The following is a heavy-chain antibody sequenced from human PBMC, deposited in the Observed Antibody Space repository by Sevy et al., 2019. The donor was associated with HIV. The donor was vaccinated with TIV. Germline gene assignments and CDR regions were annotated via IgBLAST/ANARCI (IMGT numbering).Heavy chain of an antibody. J-gene: IGHJ5*02. Sequence: SETLSLTCTVSRGSISAYYWSWIRQPPGKALEYIGYVYYTGSTNYNPSLKSLATISVDTSENEFSLKLTAVTAADTAVYYCARVPPFPSGDNSLNWFDPWGQGTLVTVSS. CDR1: RGSISAYY. V-gene: IGHV4-59*01. CDR2: VYYTGST. D-gene: IGHD5-12*01. CDR3: ARVPPFPSGDNSLNWFDP.